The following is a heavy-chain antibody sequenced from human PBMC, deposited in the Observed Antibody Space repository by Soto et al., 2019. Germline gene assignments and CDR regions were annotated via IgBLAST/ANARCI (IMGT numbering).Heavy chain of an antibody. D-gene: IGHD3-10*01. Sequence: PGGSLRLSCAASGFTFSSHSMNWVRQAPGKGLEWVSSISSSGSYIYYADSLKGRFAISRDNAKNSLYLRMNSLRAEDTAVYYCASIPGGPPLRYFDYWGQGTLVTVSS. CDR2: ISSSGSYI. CDR3: ASIPGGPPLRYFDY. V-gene: IGHV3-21*01. J-gene: IGHJ4*02. CDR1: GFTFSSHS.